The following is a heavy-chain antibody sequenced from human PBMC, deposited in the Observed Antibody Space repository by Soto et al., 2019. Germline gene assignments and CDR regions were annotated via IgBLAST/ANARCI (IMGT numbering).Heavy chain of an antibody. CDR1: GFTFSSIW. V-gene: IGHV3-74*01. CDR2: ISGDGSTT. CDR3: ATVIVGY. Sequence: GGSLRLSCAASGFTFSSIWIHWVRQAPGQGLAWVARISGDGSTTNYADSVKGRFIISRDNAKNTVYLQMNSLRVEDTAVYYCATVIVGYWGQGILVPVSP. J-gene: IGHJ4*02. D-gene: IGHD2-21*01.